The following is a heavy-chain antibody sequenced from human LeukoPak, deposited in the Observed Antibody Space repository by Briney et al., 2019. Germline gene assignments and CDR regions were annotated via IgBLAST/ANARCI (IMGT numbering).Heavy chain of an antibody. J-gene: IGHJ5*02. CDR1: GGTFSSYA. CDR2: IIPIFGTA. CDR3: ARMDDILTGYNP. D-gene: IGHD3-9*01. V-gene: IGHV1-69*13. Sequence: SVKVSCKASGGTFSSYAISWVRQAPGQGLEWMGGIIPIFGTANYAQKFQGRVTITADESTSTAYMELSSLRSEDTAVYYCARMDDILTGYNPWGQGTLVTVSS.